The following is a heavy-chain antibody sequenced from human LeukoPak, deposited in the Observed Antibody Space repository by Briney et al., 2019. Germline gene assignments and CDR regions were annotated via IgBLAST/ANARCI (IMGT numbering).Heavy chain of an antibody. J-gene: IGHJ6*03. D-gene: IGHD3-9*01. CDR3: ARVKESYYYYYYMDV. CDR1: GGSISSYY. Sequence: PSETLSLTCTVSGGSISSYYWSWIRQPPGKGLEWIGYIYYSGSTNYNPSLKSRVTISVDTSKNQFSLKLSSVTAADTAVYYCARVKESYYYYYYMDVWGKGTTVTVSS. CDR2: IYYSGST. V-gene: IGHV4-59*01.